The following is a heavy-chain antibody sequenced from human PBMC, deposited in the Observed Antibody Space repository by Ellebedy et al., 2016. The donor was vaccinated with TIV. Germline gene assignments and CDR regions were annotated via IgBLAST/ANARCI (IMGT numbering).Heavy chain of an antibody. Sequence: ASVKVSCKVSGYTLTELSMHWVRQAPGKGLEWMGGFDPEDGETIYAQKFQGRVTMTEDTSTDTAYMELRSLRSDDTAVYYCALLFRVTTSYYYGMDVWGQGTTVTVSS. V-gene: IGHV1-24*01. J-gene: IGHJ6*02. D-gene: IGHD4-17*01. CDR1: GYTLTELS. CDR2: FDPEDGET. CDR3: ALLFRVTTSYYYGMDV.